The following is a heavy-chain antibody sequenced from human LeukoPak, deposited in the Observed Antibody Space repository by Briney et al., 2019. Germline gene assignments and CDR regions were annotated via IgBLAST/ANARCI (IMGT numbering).Heavy chain of an antibody. CDR1: VFTFSNAW. V-gene: IGHV3-15*01. Sequence: AGGSLRLSCAASVFTFSNAWMSWVPQAPGKGLEGVSRIKSKTDGGTTDHAAHVKGRFTISRDDSKNTLYLQMNSLKTEDTAVYYCTTDADVIVVVITLAAFDIWGQGTMVTVSS. D-gene: IGHD3-22*01. CDR3: TTDADVIVVVITLAAFDI. J-gene: IGHJ3*02. CDR2: IKSKTDGGTT.